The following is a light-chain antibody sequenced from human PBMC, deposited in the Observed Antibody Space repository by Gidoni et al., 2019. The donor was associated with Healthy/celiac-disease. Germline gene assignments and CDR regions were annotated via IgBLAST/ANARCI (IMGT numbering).Light chain of an antibody. Sequence: DIQMTQSPSTLSASVGDRVTITCRASQSISSWLAWYQQKPGKAPKLLIYKASSLESGVPSRFSGSGSGTEFTLTISSLQPDDFATYYCQQYNSYPQPPTFXPXTKVDIK. CDR1: QSISSW. J-gene: IGKJ3*01. V-gene: IGKV1-5*03. CDR2: KAS. CDR3: QQYNSYPQPPT.